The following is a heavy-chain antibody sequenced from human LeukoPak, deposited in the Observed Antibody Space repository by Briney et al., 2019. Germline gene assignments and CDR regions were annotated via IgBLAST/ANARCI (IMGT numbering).Heavy chain of an antibody. CDR3: ARDVRWAAGTSRRKYDY. D-gene: IGHD6-13*01. CDR1: GYTFTSYG. Sequence: GASVKVSCKASGYTFTSYGISWVRQAPGQGLEWMGWISAYNGNTNYAQKLQGRVTMTTDTSTSTAYMELRSLRSDETAVYYCARDVRWAAGTSRRKYDYGGQGTLVTVPS. V-gene: IGHV1-18*01. CDR2: ISAYNGNT. J-gene: IGHJ4*02.